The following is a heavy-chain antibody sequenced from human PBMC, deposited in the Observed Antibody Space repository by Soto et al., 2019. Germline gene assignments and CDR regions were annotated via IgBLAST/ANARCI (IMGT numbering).Heavy chain of an antibody. CDR1: GGSISSYY. J-gene: IGHJ3*02. Sequence: PSETLSLTCSVSGGSISSYYWSWIRQPPGEGLEWIAYIYYSGTSYNPSLKSRVYKSLDTSKNQFSLKLSSVTAADTAVYYCARTYDGSGPNSGGYAFDIWGQGTMVT. CDR3: ARTYDGSGPNSGGYAFDI. D-gene: IGHD3-22*01. CDR2: IYYSGT. V-gene: IGHV4-59*01.